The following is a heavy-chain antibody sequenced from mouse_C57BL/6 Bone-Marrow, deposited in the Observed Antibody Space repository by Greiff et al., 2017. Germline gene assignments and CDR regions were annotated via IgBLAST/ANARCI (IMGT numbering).Heavy chain of an antibody. CDR3: ARETFDGGFAY. CDR1: GFTFSDYY. Sequence: EVKLVESEGGLVHPGSSMKLSCTASGFTFSDYYMAWVRQVPEKGLEWVANINYDGSSTYYLDSLKSRFIISRDNAKNILYLQMSSLKSEDTATYYCARETFDGGFAYWGQGTLVTVSA. V-gene: IGHV5-16*01. J-gene: IGHJ3*01. CDR2: INYDGSST.